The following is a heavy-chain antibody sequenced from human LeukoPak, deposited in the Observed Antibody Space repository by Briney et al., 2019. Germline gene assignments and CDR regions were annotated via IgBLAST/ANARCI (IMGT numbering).Heavy chain of an antibody. J-gene: IGHJ5*02. CDR3: ARVIYGDYNWLDP. V-gene: IGHV1-18*01. CDR1: GYTFTSYG. CDR2: ISAYNGDT. D-gene: IGHD4-17*01. Sequence: ASVKDSCKASGYTFTSYGISWVRQAPGQGLEWMGWISAYNGDTNYAQILQGRVTMTTDTSTSTAYMELRSLRSDDTAVYYCARVIYGDYNWLDPWGQGTLVTVSS.